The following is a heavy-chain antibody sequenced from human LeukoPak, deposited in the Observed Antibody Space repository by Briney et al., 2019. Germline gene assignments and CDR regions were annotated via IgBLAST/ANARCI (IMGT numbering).Heavy chain of an antibody. CDR1: GGSISSSSYY. CDR2: IYYSGST. CDR3: ARDPVYYYDSSGYYDASD. J-gene: IGHJ4*02. V-gene: IGHV4-39*07. Sequence: SETLSLTCTVSGGSISSSSYYWGWIRQPPGKGLEWIGSIYYSGSTYYNPSLKSRVTISVDTSKNQFSLKLSSVTAADTAVYYCARDPVYYYDSSGYYDASDWGQGTLVTVSS. D-gene: IGHD3-22*01.